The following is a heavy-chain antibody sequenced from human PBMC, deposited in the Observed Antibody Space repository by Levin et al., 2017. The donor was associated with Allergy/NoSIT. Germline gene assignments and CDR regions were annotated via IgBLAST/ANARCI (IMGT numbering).Heavy chain of an antibody. CDR1: GGSISSYY. CDR2: IYYSGST. Sequence: SQTLSLPCTVSGGSISSYYWSWIRQPPGKGLEWIGYIYYSGSTNYNPSLKSRVTISVDTSKNQFSLKLSSVTAADTAVYYCARGGSSWYGGNWFDPWGQGTLVTVSS. D-gene: IGHD6-13*01. V-gene: IGHV4-59*01. J-gene: IGHJ5*02. CDR3: ARGGSSWYGGNWFDP.